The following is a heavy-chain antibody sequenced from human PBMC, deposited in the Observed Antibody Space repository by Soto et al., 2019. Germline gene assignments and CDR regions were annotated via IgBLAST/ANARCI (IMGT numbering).Heavy chain of an antibody. CDR2: ISAHNGNT. CDR3: ARMGLPPPWYFDL. CDR1: GYTFTNYG. D-gene: IGHD1-7*01. J-gene: IGHJ2*01. Sequence: QVQLVQSGVEVKKPGASVKVSCKASGYTFTNYGISWVRQAPGQGLEWVGWISAHNGNTNYAEKVQGRVTMTTDTSTSTAYMELRSLRFVDSAVYYCARMGLPPPWYFDLWGRGTLVTVSS. V-gene: IGHV1-18*01.